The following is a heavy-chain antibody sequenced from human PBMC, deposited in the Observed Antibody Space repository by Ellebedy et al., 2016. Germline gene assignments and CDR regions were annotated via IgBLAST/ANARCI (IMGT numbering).Heavy chain of an antibody. D-gene: IGHD1-7*01. Sequence: SETLSLTCTVSGGSISSYYWSWIRQPPGKGLEWIGYIYYSGSTNYNPSLKSRVTISVDTSKNQFSLKLSSVTAADTAVYYCARQGELRPTTPTSFDYWGQGTLVTVSS. CDR2: IYYSGST. J-gene: IGHJ4*02. V-gene: IGHV4-59*08. CDR1: GGSISSYY. CDR3: ARQGELRPTTPTSFDY.